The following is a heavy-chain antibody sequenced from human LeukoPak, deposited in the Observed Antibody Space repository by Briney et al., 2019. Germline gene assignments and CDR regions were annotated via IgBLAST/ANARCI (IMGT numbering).Heavy chain of an antibody. CDR3: ARLSYWVFEI. CDR2: IKFDGSEK. Sequence: SGGSLRLSCAASGFTFSSYSMSWVRQAPGKGLEWVANIKFDGSEKFYVDSVKGRFTISRDNAKNSLYLQMNSLRAEDTSVYFCARLSYWVFEIWGQGTMVTVSS. J-gene: IGHJ3*02. V-gene: IGHV3-7*01. CDR1: GFTFSSYS. D-gene: IGHD2-21*01.